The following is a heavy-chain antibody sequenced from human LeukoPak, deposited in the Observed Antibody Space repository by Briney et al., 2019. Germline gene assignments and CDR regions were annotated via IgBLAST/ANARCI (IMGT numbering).Heavy chain of an antibody. J-gene: IGHJ4*02. CDR1: GYSFTSYW. V-gene: IGHV5-10-1*01. CDR3: ARTVIAVEMATIDFDY. Sequence: GESLKISCKGSGYSFTSYWISWVRQMPGKGLEWMGRIDPSDSYTNYSPSFQGHVTISADKSISTAYLQWSSLKASDTAMYYCARTVIAVEMATIDFDYWGQGTLVTVSS. CDR2: IDPSDSYT. D-gene: IGHD5-24*01.